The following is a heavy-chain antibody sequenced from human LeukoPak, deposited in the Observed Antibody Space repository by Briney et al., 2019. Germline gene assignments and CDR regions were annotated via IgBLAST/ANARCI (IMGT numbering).Heavy chain of an antibody. J-gene: IGHJ4*02. CDR3: ARQDPRGATDY. V-gene: IGHV3-21*01. CDR1: GFTFSSYS. CDR2: ISSSSSYI. Sequence: GGTLRLSCAASGFTFSSYSMNWVRQAPGKGLEWVSSISSSSSYIYYADSVKGRFTISRDNAKNSLYLQMNSLRAEDTAVYYCARQDPRGATDYWGQGTLVTVSS. D-gene: IGHD3-10*01.